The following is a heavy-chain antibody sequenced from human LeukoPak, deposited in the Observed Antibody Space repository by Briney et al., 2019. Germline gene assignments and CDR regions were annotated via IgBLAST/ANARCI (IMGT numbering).Heavy chain of an antibody. D-gene: IGHD3-9*01. Sequence: PGGCLRLSCAPSLFTFSSYEMNCVRGSPGRGVGWVSYMSSSGNTIYYADSVKGRFTISRDNAKNSLYLQMNSLRAEDTALYFCARRLGHDQWGQGTLHSVSS. V-gene: IGHV3-48*03. CDR1: LFTFSSYE. CDR3: ARRLGHDQ. J-gene: IGHJ5*02. CDR2: MSSSGNTI.